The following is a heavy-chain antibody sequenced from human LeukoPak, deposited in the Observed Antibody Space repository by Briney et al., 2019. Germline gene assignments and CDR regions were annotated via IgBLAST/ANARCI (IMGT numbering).Heavy chain of an antibody. CDR3: ARDQDYMDV. Sequence: PGGSLRLSCAAAGFTFSSYWMSWVRQAPGKGLAWVANIKQDGSEKYYVDSVKGRFTISRDNAKNSLDLQMNSLRAEDTAVYYCARDQDYMDVWGKGTTVTVSS. J-gene: IGHJ6*03. V-gene: IGHV3-7*01. CDR2: IKQDGSEK. CDR1: GFTFSSYW.